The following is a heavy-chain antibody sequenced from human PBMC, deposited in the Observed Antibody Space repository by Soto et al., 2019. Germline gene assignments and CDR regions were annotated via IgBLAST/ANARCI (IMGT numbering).Heavy chain of an antibody. Sequence: EVRLVESGGGLVQPGGSLRLSCAASGFIVSGIFMTWVRQAPGKGPEWVSTISSDDKTYYAASVRGRFTISRDISKNTLFLQMNTLGAEDTAVYHCARDIFGGSYDFWHGGQGTLVTVAS. D-gene: IGHD3-3*01. J-gene: IGHJ4*02. V-gene: IGHV3-66*01. CDR1: GFIVSGIF. CDR3: ARDIFGGSYDFWH. CDR2: ISSDDKT.